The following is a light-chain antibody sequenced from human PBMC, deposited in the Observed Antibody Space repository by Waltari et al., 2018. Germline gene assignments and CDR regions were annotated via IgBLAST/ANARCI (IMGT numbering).Light chain of an antibody. CDR1: KLDKNF. Sequence: YELSQPPSVSVSPGQPATITCSGDKLDKNFVDWYQQRPGQPPLMVIHKDVDRPSGIPERFSGTNSGNTATLTISGTQVMDEADYYCQAWDVAIVVFGGGTKLTVL. CDR2: KDV. J-gene: IGLJ2*01. CDR3: QAWDVAIVV. V-gene: IGLV3-1*01.